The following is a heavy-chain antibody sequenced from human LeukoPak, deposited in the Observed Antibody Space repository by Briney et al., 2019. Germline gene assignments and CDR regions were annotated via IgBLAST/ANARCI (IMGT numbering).Heavy chain of an antibody. V-gene: IGHV4-59*01. Sequence: SETLSLTCTVSGGSISSYYWSWIRQPPGKGLEWIGYIYYSGSTNYNPSLKSRVTISVDTSKNQFSLKLSSVTAADTAVYYCARGSYRPYNWFDPWGQGTLVTVSS. CDR1: GGSISSYY. CDR2: IYYSGST. CDR3: ARGSYRPYNWFDP. J-gene: IGHJ5*02. D-gene: IGHD3-16*02.